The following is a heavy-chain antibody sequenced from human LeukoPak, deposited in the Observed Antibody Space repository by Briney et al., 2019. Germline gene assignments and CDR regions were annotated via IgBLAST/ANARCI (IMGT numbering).Heavy chain of an antibody. CDR1: GFTFSSYS. D-gene: IGHD3-16*01. V-gene: IGHV3-48*02. J-gene: IGHJ4*02. Sequence: GGSLRLSCAASGFTFSSYSMSWVRQAPGKGLEWVSYIRSSGSTIYYADSVKGRFTISKDNAKNSLYLQMNSLRDEDTAVYYCARGGLEPVDSWGQGTLVTVSS. CDR3: ARGGLEPVDS. CDR2: IRSSGSTI.